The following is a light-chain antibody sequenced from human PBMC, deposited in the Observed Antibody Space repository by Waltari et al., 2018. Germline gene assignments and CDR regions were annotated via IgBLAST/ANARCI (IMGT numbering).Light chain of an antibody. CDR1: HDIDSA. CDR2: AVS. CDR3: QQGNTFPPT. Sequence: EIQMTQSPSSLSASVGYRVTITCRATHDIDSALAWYQQKPGQAPNLLIYAVSSLQSGVPSRFSGSGSGTHFTLTISSLQPEDVATYYCQQGNTFPPTFGLGTRV. V-gene: IGKV1-12*01. J-gene: IGKJ1*01.